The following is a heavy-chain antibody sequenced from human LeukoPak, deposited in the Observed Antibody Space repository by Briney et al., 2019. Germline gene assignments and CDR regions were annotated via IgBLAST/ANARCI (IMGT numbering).Heavy chain of an antibody. V-gene: IGHV4-59*01. CDR2: IYYSGST. D-gene: IGHD1-26*01. CDR1: GVSISSYY. Sequence: SGTLSLTCTASGVSISSYYWSWIRQPPGKGLEWVGNIYYSGSTNYNPSLKRRVTISVDTSKNQFSLKLISVTAADAAVYYCAIASTASSYCYMDVWGKGTTVTVSS. J-gene: IGHJ6*03. CDR3: AIASTASSYCYMDV.